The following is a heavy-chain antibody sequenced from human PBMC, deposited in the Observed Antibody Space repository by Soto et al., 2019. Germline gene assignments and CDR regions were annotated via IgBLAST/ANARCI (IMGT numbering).Heavy chain of an antibody. CDR2: ISYDGSNK. CDR3: ARDLFFPKYGGHERSYYFDY. CDR1: GFTFSSYA. J-gene: IGHJ4*02. V-gene: IGHV3-30-3*01. D-gene: IGHD5-12*01. Sequence: GGSLRLSCAASGFTFSSYAMHWVRQAPGKGLEWVAVISYDGSNKYYADSVKGRFTISRDNSKNTLYLQMNSLRAEDTAVYYCARDLFFPKYGGHERSYYFDYWGQGALVTVSS.